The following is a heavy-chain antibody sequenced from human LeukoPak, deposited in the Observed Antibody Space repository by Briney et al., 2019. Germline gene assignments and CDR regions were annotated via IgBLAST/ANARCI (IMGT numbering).Heavy chain of an antibody. Sequence: SETLSLTCTVSGGSISSYYWSWIRQPPGKGLEWIGEINHSGSTNYNPSLKSRVTISVDTSKNQFSLKLSSVTAADTAVYNCARGRTPKTYSSSSLRSRLFFDYWGQGTLVTVSS. J-gene: IGHJ4*02. D-gene: IGHD6-6*01. CDR2: INHSGST. CDR3: ARGRTPKTYSSSSLRSRLFFDY. V-gene: IGHV4-34*01. CDR1: GGSISSYY.